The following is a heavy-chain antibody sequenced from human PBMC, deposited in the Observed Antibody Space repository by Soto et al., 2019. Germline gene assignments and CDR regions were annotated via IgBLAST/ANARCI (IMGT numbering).Heavy chain of an antibody. CDR3: ARHVRTGPYNDCGSGLDG. J-gene: IGHJ6*02. Sequence: QLQLRESGPGLVKPSETLSLTCSVSGGSITSSGYYWGWIRQPPGKGLEWIGNIYYSGSTYYNPSLKSRVTRAVDTPKNQCSLNLSSVTAADTAVYFCARHVRTGPYNDCGSGLDGGGQGTTVTVSS. V-gene: IGHV4-39*01. CDR2: IYYSGST. D-gene: IGHD1-1*01. CDR1: GGSITSSGYY.